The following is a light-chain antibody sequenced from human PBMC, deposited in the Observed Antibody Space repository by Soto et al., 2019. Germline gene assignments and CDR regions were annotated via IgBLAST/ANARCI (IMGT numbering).Light chain of an antibody. CDR3: SSYTNINTRACV. V-gene: IGLV2-18*02. Sequence: QSALTQPPSVSGSPGQSVTISCTGTSSDIGSYNRVSWYQQPPGTAPKLMMYEVSNRPSGVPDRFSGSKSGNTASLTISGLQAEDEAEYYCSSYTNINTRACVFGTGTKVTVL. CDR2: EVS. J-gene: IGLJ1*01. CDR1: SSDIGSYNR.